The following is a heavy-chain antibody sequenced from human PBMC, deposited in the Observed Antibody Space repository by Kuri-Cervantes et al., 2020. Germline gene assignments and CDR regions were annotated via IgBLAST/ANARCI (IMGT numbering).Heavy chain of an antibody. V-gene: IGHV3-7*01. CDR2: IRQDGGDK. Sequence: GGSLRLSCAASGFTFSDYWMNWVRQAPGKGLEWVASIRQDGGDKYYVDSAKGRFTISRDNAKNSLYLQMNSLRAEDTAVCYCARVLLKIPDYGGNWGWFDPWGQGTLVTVSS. CDR1: GFTFSDYW. CDR3: ARVLLKIPDYGGNWGWFDP. J-gene: IGHJ5*02. D-gene: IGHD4-23*01.